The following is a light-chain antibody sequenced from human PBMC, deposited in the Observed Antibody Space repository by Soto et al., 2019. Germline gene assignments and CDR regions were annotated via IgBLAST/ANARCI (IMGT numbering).Light chain of an antibody. CDR1: QSISSSY. CDR3: QQYVSSPPT. J-gene: IGKJ1*01. CDR2: DAS. V-gene: IGKV3-20*01. Sequence: EIVMTQSPAALSVSPGERATLSCRASQSISSSYLAWYQQKPGQAPRLLIYDASSRATGIPDRFSGSGSGTDFTLTISRLEPEDFAVYYCQQYVSSPPTFGQGTKVDIK.